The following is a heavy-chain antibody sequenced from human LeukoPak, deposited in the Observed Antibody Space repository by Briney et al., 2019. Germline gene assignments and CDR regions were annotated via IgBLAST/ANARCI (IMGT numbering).Heavy chain of an antibody. D-gene: IGHD3-10*01. Sequence: GGSLRLSCAASGFIFSSHGMHWVRQAPGKGLEWAAGIQFDGRSNYYADSVKGRFTISRDNSKNTLYLQMNSLRAEDTAVYFCARNVGSGKYYFDSWGQGTLVTVSS. CDR3: ARNVGSGKYYFDS. V-gene: IGHV3-30*19. J-gene: IGHJ4*02. CDR2: IQFDGRSN. CDR1: GFIFSSHG.